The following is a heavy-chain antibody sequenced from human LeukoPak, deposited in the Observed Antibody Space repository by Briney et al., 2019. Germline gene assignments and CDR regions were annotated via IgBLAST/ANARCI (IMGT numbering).Heavy chain of an antibody. V-gene: IGHV3-73*01. D-gene: IGHD3-22*01. Sequence: GGSLRLSCAASGFTFSGSAVHWVRQASGKGLEWLGRIRIKADNYATAYSASVKGRFTISRDDSKNSAYLQMDSLKTEDTAVYYYSRFDLYYDGSNYASDGLDVWGQGTTVTVSS. J-gene: IGHJ6*02. CDR3: SRFDLYYDGSNYASDGLDV. CDR1: GFTFSGSA. CDR2: IRIKADNYAT.